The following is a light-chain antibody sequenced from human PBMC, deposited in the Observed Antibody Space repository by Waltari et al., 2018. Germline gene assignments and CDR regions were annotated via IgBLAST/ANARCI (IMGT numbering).Light chain of an antibody. CDR3: CSYAGSSTLV. V-gene: IGLV2-23*01. J-gene: IGLJ2*01. Sequence: QSALTQPASVSGSPGQSITISCTGTSSDVGNYNLVSWYQQHPGKAPKLRIYEGSKRPSGVSNRFSGSKSGNTASLTISGLQAEDEADYYCCSYAGSSTLVFGGGTKVTVL. CDR2: EGS. CDR1: SSDVGNYNL.